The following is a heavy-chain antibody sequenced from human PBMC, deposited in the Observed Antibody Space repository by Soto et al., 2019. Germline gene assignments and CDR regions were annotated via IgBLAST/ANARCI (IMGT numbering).Heavy chain of an antibody. D-gene: IGHD4-17*01. J-gene: IGHJ4*02. Sequence: GGSLRLSCAASGFTFSSYSMNWVRQAPGKGLEWVSSISSSSSYIYYADSVKGRFTISRDNAKNSLYLQMNSLRAEDTAVYYCARDGDYGDYGADYWGQGTLVTVSS. V-gene: IGHV3-21*01. CDR2: ISSSSSYI. CDR3: ARDGDYGDYGADY. CDR1: GFTFSSYS.